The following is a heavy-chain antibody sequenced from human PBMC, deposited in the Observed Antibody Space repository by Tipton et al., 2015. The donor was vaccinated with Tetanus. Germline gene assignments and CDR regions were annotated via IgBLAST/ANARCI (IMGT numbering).Heavy chain of an antibody. D-gene: IGHD3-10*01. Sequence: SLRLSCAASGVTFRSYALSWVRQAPGKGLEWVSTITDSGTGTYYADSVKGRFTISRDNSKNTLFLQMNSLRDEDTAVYYCAKVTFASGLRTDGYWGQGTLVTVSS. V-gene: IGHV3-23*01. CDR3: AKVTFASGLRTDGY. J-gene: IGHJ4*02. CDR2: ITDSGTGT. CDR1: GVTFRSYA.